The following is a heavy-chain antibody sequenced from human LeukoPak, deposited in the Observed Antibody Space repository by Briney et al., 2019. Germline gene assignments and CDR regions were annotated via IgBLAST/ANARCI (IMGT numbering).Heavy chain of an antibody. D-gene: IGHD4-17*01. V-gene: IGHV4-61*01. J-gene: IGHJ4*02. Sequence: SETLSLTCTVSGVSVSSVSYYWSWIRQPPGKGLEGIGYIYYSGSTNYNPSLRSRVTISVDTSKNQFSLKLTSVTAADTAVYYCAREVTTVTTFDYWGQGTLVTVSS. CDR3: AREVTTVTTFDY. CDR1: GVSVSSVSYY. CDR2: IYYSGST.